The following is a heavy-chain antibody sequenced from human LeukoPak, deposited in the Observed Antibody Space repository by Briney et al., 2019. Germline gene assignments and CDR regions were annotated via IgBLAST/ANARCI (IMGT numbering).Heavy chain of an antibody. CDR3: ARAGDCTNGVCYSNSVGYYFDY. Sequence: PSETLSLTCTVSGGSIRSSSYNWGWIRQPPGKGLEWIGSIHYTGTTFYNPSLKSRVTISIDTSKNQFSLKLSSVTAADTAVYYCARAGDCTNGVCYSNSVGYYFDYWGQGTLVTVSS. V-gene: IGHV4-39*07. J-gene: IGHJ4*02. CDR1: GGSIRSSSYN. D-gene: IGHD2-8*01. CDR2: IHYTGTT.